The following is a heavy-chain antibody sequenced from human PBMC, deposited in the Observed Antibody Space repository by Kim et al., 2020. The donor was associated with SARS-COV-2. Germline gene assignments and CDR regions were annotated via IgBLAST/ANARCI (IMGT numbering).Heavy chain of an antibody. V-gene: IGHV3-21*01. J-gene: IGHJ6*02. CDR1: GFTFSSYS. CDR2: ISSSSSYI. Sequence: GGSLRLSCAASGFTFSSYSMNWVRQAPGKGLEWVSSISSSSSYIYYADSVKGRFTISRDNAKNSLYLQMNSLRAEDTAVYYCARGDGYNYVRYYYYGMDVWGQGTTVTVSS. D-gene: IGHD5-12*01. CDR3: ARGDGYNYVRYYYYGMDV.